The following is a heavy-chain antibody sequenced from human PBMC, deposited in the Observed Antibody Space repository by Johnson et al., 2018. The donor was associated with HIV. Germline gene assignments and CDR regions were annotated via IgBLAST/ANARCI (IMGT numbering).Heavy chain of an antibody. V-gene: IGHV3-30-3*01. Sequence: VQLVESGGGVVQPGRSLRLSCAASGFTFSSYAMHWVRQAPGKGLEWVAVISYDGSNKYYADSVKGRFTISRDNSKNTLYLQMNRLKTEDTAFYYCTTGRRSGRRVDAFDIWGQGTMVTVSS. CDR1: GFTFSSYA. CDR2: ISYDGSNK. CDR3: TTGRRSGRRVDAFDI. J-gene: IGHJ3*02.